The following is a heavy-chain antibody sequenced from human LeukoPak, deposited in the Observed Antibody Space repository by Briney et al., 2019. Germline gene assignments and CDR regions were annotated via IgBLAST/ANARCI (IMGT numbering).Heavy chain of an antibody. D-gene: IGHD6-13*01. CDR2: INHSGST. Sequence: SETLSLTCAVYGGSFSGYYWSWIRQPPGKGLEWIGEINHSGSTNYNLSLKSRVTISVDTSKNQFSLKLSSVTAADTAVYYCARAYSSSWYVDARGLAYWGQGTLVTVSS. CDR1: GGSFSGYY. V-gene: IGHV4-34*01. CDR3: ARAYSSSWYVDARGLAY. J-gene: IGHJ4*02.